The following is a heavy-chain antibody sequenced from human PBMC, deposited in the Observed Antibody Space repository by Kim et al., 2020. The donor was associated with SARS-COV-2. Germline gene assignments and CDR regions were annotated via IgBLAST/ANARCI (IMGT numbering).Heavy chain of an antibody. CDR2: IIPIFGTA. Sequence: SVKVSCKASGGTFSSYAISWVRQAPGQGLEWMGGIIPIFGTANYAQKFQGRVTITADESTSTAYMELSSLRSEDTAVYYCARGAPRGYDSSGYWDYWGQGTLVTVSS. D-gene: IGHD3-22*01. J-gene: IGHJ4*02. CDR3: ARGAPRGYDSSGYWDY. CDR1: GGTFSSYA. V-gene: IGHV1-69*13.